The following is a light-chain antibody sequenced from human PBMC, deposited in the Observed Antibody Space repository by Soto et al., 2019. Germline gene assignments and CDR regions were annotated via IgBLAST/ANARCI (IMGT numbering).Light chain of an antibody. CDR1: QGISSY. CDR2: KAS. CDR3: QQYNSYSPWT. J-gene: IGKJ1*01. V-gene: IGKV1-5*03. Sequence: DIQLTQSPSFLSASVGDRVTITCRASQGISSYLAWYQQKPGKAPKLLIYKASSLESGVPSRFSGSGSGTEFTLTISSLQPDDFATYYCQQYNSYSPWTFGQGTKVDI.